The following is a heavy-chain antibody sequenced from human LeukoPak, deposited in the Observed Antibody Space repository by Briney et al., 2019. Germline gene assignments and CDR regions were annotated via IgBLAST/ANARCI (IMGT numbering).Heavy chain of an antibody. Sequence: ASVKVSCKASGYTFSSYAMNWVRQAPGQGLEGMGWINTNTGNPTYAQGFTGRFVFSLDTSVSTAYLQISSLQAEDTAVYYCARSNNDGDYLGVGFDYWGQGTLVTVSS. J-gene: IGHJ4*02. CDR1: GYTFSSYA. V-gene: IGHV7-4-1*02. CDR3: ARSNNDGDYLGVGFDY. CDR2: INTNTGNP. D-gene: IGHD4-17*01.